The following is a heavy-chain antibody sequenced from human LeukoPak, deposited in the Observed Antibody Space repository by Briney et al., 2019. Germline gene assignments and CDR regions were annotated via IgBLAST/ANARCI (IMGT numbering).Heavy chain of an antibody. J-gene: IGHJ6*02. Sequence: PSETLSLTCTVSGGSISSGDYYWSWIRQPPGKGLEWIGYIYYSGSTYYNPSLKSRVTISVDTSKNQFSLKLSSVTAADTAVYYCAREAINYYGSGSYNYYYGMDVWGQGTTVTVSS. CDR3: AREAINYYGSGSYNYYYGMDV. CDR2: IYYSGST. V-gene: IGHV4-30-4*01. D-gene: IGHD3-10*01. CDR1: GGSISSGDYY.